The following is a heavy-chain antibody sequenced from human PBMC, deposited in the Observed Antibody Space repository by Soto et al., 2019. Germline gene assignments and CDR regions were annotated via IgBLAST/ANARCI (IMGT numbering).Heavy chain of an antibody. V-gene: IGHV4-34*01. J-gene: IGHJ2*01. CDR3: ARLASGWQYYYFDF. CDR1: GGSFTPYF. D-gene: IGHD6-19*01. CDR2: VNHSGST. Sequence: QVQLQQWGAGLLKPSETLSLTCAVYGGSFTPYFWSWIRQPPGKGLAWIGEVNHSGSTHYNPSLTRRAPLSVDTSKNQVSLKLTSVTAADTAVYYCARLASGWQYYYFDFWGRGTPVTVSS.